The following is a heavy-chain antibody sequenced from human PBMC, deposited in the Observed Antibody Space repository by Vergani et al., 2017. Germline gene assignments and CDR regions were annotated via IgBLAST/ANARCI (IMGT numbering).Heavy chain of an antibody. CDR2: INHSVST. J-gene: IGHJ4*02. CDR1: GGSFSGYY. D-gene: IGHD6-13*01. V-gene: IGHV4-34*01. Sequence: QVQLQQWGAGLLKPSETLSLTCPVYGGSFSGYYWSWIRQPPGKGLEWIGEINHSVSTNYNPSLKSRVTLSVVTSKNQFSLNLSSVTASDTAVYYCARGGYSSSWCPSPFDCWGQGSLVTVSS. CDR3: ARGGYSSSWCPSPFDC.